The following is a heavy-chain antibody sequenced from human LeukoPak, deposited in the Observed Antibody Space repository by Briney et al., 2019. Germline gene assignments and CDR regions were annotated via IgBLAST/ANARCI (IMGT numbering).Heavy chain of an antibody. V-gene: IGHV4-39*07. Sequence: SETLSLTCTVSGGSISSSSYYWGWIRQPPGKGLEWIGSIYHSGSTYYNPSLKSRVTISVDTSKNQFSLKLSSVTAADTAVYYCARSRPYSSGWLYPWGQGTLVTVSS. D-gene: IGHD6-19*01. CDR2: IYHSGST. CDR3: ARSRPYSSGWLYP. J-gene: IGHJ5*02. CDR1: GGSISSSSYY.